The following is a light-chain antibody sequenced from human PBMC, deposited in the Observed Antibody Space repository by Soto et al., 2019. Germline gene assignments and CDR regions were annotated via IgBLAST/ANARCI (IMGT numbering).Light chain of an antibody. J-gene: IGLJ1*01. CDR1: SSDVDDYRY. Sequence: QSVLTQPASVSGSPRQSITISCTGTSSDVDDYRYVSWYQQYPGKAPKLVIYDGNKRPSGVPDRFSGSNSGNTASLTISGLQAEDEADYYCCSYVTTPEIFGTGTKVTVL. CDR3: CSYVTTPEI. CDR2: DGN. V-gene: IGLV2-11*01.